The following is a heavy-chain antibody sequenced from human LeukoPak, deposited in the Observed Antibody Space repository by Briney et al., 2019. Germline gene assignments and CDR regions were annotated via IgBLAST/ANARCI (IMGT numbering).Heavy chain of an antibody. V-gene: IGHV1-2*02. CDR2: INPNSGGT. CDR3: ARAWLRDWFDP. J-gene: IGHJ5*02. Sequence: GASVKVSCKASGYTFTGYYMHWVRQAPGQGLEWMGWINPNSGGTNYAQKFQGRVTMTRDTSISTVYMELRGLRSDDTAVYYCARAWLRDWFDPWGQGTLVTVSS. CDR1: GYTFTGYY. D-gene: IGHD5-12*01.